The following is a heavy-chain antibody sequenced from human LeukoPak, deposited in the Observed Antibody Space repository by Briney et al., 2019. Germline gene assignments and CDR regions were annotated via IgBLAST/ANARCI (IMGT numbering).Heavy chain of an antibody. Sequence: GGSLRLSCAASGFTFSSYSMNWVRQAPGKGLEWVSYISSSSTTIYYADSVEGRFTISRDNAKNSLCLQMNSLRAEDTAVYYCARSSSTSSYTYWGQGTLVTVPS. CDR1: GFTFSSYS. CDR2: ISSSSTTI. D-gene: IGHD2-2*02. V-gene: IGHV3-48*01. CDR3: ARSSSTSSYTY. J-gene: IGHJ4*02.